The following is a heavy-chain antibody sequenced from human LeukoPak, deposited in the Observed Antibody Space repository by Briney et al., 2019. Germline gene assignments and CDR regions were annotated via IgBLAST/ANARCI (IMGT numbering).Heavy chain of an antibody. J-gene: IGHJ2*01. CDR3: AQSRTTVTSGYFDL. CDR2: ISGSGGST. V-gene: IGHV3-23*01. D-gene: IGHD4-17*01. Sequence: GGSLRLSCAASGFTFSSYAMSWVRQAPGKGLEWVSAISGSGGSTYYADSVKGRFTISRDNSKNTLYLQMNSLRADDTAVYYCAQSRTTVTSGYFDLWGRGTLVTVSS. CDR1: GFTFSSYA.